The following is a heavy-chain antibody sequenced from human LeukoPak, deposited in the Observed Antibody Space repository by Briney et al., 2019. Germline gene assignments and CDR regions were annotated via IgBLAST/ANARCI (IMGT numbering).Heavy chain of an antibody. Sequence: GGSLRLSCAVSGFTFSTYWMNWVRPAPGKGRAWVADIKQDGSEKYYVDSVKGRFTISRDNAKNSLYLQMNSLRAEDTAVYYCARDPYYGGFDYWGQGTLVTVSS. D-gene: IGHD4-23*01. V-gene: IGHV3-7*04. J-gene: IGHJ4*02. CDR3: ARDPYYGGFDY. CDR2: IKQDGSEK. CDR1: GFTFSTYW.